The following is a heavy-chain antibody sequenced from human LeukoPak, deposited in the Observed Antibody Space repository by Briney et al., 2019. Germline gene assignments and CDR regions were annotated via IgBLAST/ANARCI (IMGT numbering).Heavy chain of an antibody. CDR1: GFTFNDYA. D-gene: IGHD3-22*01. CDR2: ISWNSDII. CDR3: AKVSTTYYFEGWFDP. V-gene: IGHV3-9*01. Sequence: GGSLRLSCAASGFTFNDYAMDWVRQVPGKGLEWVSGISWNSDIIAYADSVKGRFSISRDNAKNSLYLQMNSLRPEDTALYYCAKVSTTYYFEGWFDPWGQGTLVTVSS. J-gene: IGHJ5*02.